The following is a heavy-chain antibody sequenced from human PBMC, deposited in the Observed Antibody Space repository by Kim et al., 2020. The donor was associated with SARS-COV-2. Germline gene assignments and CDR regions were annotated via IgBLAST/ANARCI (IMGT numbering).Heavy chain of an antibody. D-gene: IGHD2-15*01. J-gene: IGHJ6*02. V-gene: IGHV1-18*04. CDR2: ISAYNGNT. CDR3: AREGYCSGGSCYYYYYYGMDV. CDR1: GYTFTSYG. Sequence: ASVKVSCKASGYTFTSYGISWVRQAPGQGLEWMGWISAYNGNTNYAQKLQGRVTMTTDTSTSTAYMELRSLRSDDTAVYYCAREGYCSGGSCYYYYYYGMDVWGQGTTVTVSS.